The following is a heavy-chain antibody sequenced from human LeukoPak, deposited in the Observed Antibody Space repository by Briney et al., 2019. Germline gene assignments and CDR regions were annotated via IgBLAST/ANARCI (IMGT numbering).Heavy chain of an antibody. D-gene: IGHD1-20*01. V-gene: IGHV3-21*01. CDR3: ARGMYNWDEDNDY. CDR1: GFTFSSYS. Sequence: GGSLRLSCAASGFTFSSYSMNWVRQAPGKGLEWVSSIRYSSSYIYYADSVKGRFTISRDNAKNSLYLQMNSLRAEDTAVYYCARGMYNWDEDNDYWGQGTLVTVSS. J-gene: IGHJ4*02. CDR2: IRYSSSYI.